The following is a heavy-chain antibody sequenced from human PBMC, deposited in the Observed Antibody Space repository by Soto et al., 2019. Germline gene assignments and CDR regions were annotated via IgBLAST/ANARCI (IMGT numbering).Heavy chain of an antibody. V-gene: IGHV3-23*01. J-gene: IGHJ3*02. CDR3: AADTGYSSSWSIMGDAFDI. CDR2: ISGSGGST. CDR1: GFTFSSYA. D-gene: IGHD6-13*01. Sequence: EVQLLESGGGLVQPGGSLRLSCAASGFTFSSYAMSWVRQAPGKGLEWVSAISGSGGSTYYADSVKGRFTISRDNSKNTLYLQMNSLRAEDTAVYYCAADTGYSSSWSIMGDAFDIWGQGTMVTVSS.